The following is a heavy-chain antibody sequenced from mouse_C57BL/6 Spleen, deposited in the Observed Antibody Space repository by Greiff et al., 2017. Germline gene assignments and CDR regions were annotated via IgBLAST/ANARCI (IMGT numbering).Heavy chain of an antibody. D-gene: IGHD3-2*02. CDR1: GYTFTDYN. J-gene: IGHJ1*03. CDR2: INPNNGGT. V-gene: IGHV1-18*01. CDR3: AKRQLRPYWYFDV. Sequence: VQLQESGPELVKPGASVKIPCKASGYTFTDYNMDWVKQSHGKSLEWIGDINPNNGGTIYNQKFKGKATLTVDKSSSTAYMELRSLTSEDTAVYYCAKRQLRPYWYFDVWGTGTTVTVSS.